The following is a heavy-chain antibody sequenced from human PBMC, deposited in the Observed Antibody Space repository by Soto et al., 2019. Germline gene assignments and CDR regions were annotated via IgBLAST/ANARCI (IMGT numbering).Heavy chain of an antibody. Sequence: PGGSLRLSCAASGFTFSSYEMNWVRQAPGKGLEWVSYISSSGSTIYYADSVKGRFTISRDNAKNSLYLQMNSLRAEDTAVYYCARGGGVAGLYYYYYYGMDVWGQGTQVTVSS. V-gene: IGHV3-48*03. CDR3: ARGGGVAGLYYYYYYGMDV. CDR1: GFTFSSYE. CDR2: ISSSGSTI. D-gene: IGHD6-19*01. J-gene: IGHJ6*02.